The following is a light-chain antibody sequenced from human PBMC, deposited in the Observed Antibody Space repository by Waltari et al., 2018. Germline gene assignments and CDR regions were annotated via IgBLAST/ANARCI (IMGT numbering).Light chain of an antibody. J-gene: IGKJ1*01. CDR1: QSLLHSTGYNY. CDR2: LGS. V-gene: IGKV2-28*01. CDR3: MQALQTPPT. Sequence: DIVMTQSPLSLPVTPGEPASISCRSSQSLLHSTGYNYWDWYLQKPGQSPQLLIYLGSNRASGVPDRFSGSGSGTDFTLKISRVEAEDVGVYYCMQALQTPPTFGQGTKVEIK.